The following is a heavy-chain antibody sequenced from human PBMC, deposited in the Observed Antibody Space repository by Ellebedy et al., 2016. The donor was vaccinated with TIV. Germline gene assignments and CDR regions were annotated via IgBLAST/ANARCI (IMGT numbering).Heavy chain of an antibody. CDR2: ISYDGSNK. CDR3: AREFPPTYYDSSGYPPSFDY. D-gene: IGHD3-22*01. J-gene: IGHJ4*02. Sequence: GESLKISCAASGFTFSSYAMHWVRQAPGKGLEWVAVISYDGSNKYYADSVKGRFTISRDNSKNTLYLQMNSLRAEDTAVYYCAREFPPTYYDSSGYPPSFDYWGQGTLVTVSS. V-gene: IGHV3-30-3*01. CDR1: GFTFSSYA.